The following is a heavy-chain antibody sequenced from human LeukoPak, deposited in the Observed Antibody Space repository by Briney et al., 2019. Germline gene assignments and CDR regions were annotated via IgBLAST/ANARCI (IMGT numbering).Heavy chain of an antibody. CDR1: GGSISGGSYY. Sequence: SETLSLTCTVSGGSISGGSYYWGWLCQPPGQGLEWIGSIYYSGSTYDNPSLQSRVIISVDTSKNQFSLKLSSVTAADTALYYGARLTSGSRPLWVDCWGQGTLVTVSS. CDR2: IYYSGST. CDR3: ARLTSGSRPLWVDC. V-gene: IGHV4-39*01. D-gene: IGHD3-10*01. J-gene: IGHJ4*02.